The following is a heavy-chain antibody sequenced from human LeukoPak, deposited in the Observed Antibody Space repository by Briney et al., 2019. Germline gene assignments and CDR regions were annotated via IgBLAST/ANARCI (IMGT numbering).Heavy chain of an antibody. J-gene: IGHJ4*02. CDR3: ARETTYYYDSSGLFSVGDY. CDR1: GGSISSGGYY. V-gene: IGHV4-31*11. D-gene: IGHD3-22*01. CDR2: IYYSGST. Sequence: PSETLSLTCAVSGGSISSGGYYWSWIRQHPGKGLEWIGYIYYSGSTYYNPSLKSRVTISVDTSKNQFSLKLSSVTAADTAVYYCARETTYYYDSSGLFSVGDYWGQGTLVTVSS.